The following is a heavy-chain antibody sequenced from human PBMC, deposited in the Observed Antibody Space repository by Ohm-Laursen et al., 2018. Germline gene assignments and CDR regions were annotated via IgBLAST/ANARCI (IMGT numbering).Heavy chain of an antibody. CDR3: SGGGF. Sequence: SDTLSLTCTVSGDSINNYYWSWIRQPAGKGLEWIGRMYATGSSNYNPSLNSRVTMSVDTSRNQFSLKLTSVTAADTAVYYCSGGGFWGQGTLVTVSS. J-gene: IGHJ4*02. V-gene: IGHV4-4*07. CDR2: MYATGSS. CDR1: GDSINNYY.